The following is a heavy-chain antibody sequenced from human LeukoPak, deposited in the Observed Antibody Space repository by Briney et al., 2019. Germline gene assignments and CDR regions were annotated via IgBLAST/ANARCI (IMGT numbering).Heavy chain of an antibody. V-gene: IGHV3-64D*09. CDR2: IRLNGGRP. CDR1: GFTFSTSD. CDR3: VKEDAVAGHYFDY. Sequence: GRSLRLSCSASGFTFSTSDMHWVRQAPGKGLEYVSAIRLNGGRPYYADSLKGRFTISRDNSKNTLYLQMTSLRAEDTAVYYCVKEDAVAGHYFDYWGQGTLVTVSS. J-gene: IGHJ4*02. D-gene: IGHD6-19*01.